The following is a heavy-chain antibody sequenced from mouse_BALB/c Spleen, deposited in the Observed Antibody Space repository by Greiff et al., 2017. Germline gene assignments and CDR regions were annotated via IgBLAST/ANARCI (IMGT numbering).Heavy chain of an antibody. V-gene: IGHV1-15*01. CDR3: TRYTTVVAGDY. CDR1: GYTFTDYE. J-gene: IGHJ2*01. D-gene: IGHD1-1*01. CDR2: IDPETGGT. Sequence: VQLQQSGAELVRPGASVTLSCKASGYTFTDYEMHWVKQTPVHGLEWIGAIDPETGGTAYNQKFKGKATLTADKSSSTAYMELRSLTSEDSAVYYCTRYTTVVAGDYWGQGTTLTVSS.